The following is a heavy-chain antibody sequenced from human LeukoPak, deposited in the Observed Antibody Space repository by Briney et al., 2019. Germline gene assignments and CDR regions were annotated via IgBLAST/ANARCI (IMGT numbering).Heavy chain of an antibody. J-gene: IGHJ3*02. V-gene: IGHV3-21*04. CDR1: GFTFSSYS. D-gene: IGHD3-10*01. CDR3: ARGDYYGSGSYYHDAFDI. CDR2: ISSSSSYI. Sequence: GGSLRLSCAASGFTFSSYSMNWVRQAPGKGLEWVSSISSSSSYIYYADSVKGRLTIARDNAKNSLYLQMNSLRAEDTAVYYCARGDYYGSGSYYHDAFDIWGQGTMVTVSS.